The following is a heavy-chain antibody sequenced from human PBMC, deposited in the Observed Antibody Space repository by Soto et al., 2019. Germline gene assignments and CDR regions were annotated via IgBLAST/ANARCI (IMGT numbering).Heavy chain of an antibody. CDR3: ARDVKTHPGMDV. J-gene: IGHJ6*02. Sequence: SETLSVTCTVSNGSISHYSWNWIRQPPGRGLEWVGYIDYSGGTNYNPSLKSRVSISVDTSKSQFSLMLISVTAADTAVYYCARDVKTHPGMDVWGQGTTVTVSS. V-gene: IGHV4-59*01. CDR2: IDYSGGT. CDR1: NGSISHYS.